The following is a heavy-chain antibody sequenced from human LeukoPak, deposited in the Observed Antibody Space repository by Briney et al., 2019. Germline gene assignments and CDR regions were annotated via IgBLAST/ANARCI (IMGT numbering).Heavy chain of an antibody. CDR1: GYTFTSYG. D-gene: IGHD5-18*01. CDR2: ISAYNGDT. Sequence: ASVKVSCKASGYTFTSYGISWVRQAPGQGREWMGWISAYNGDTNYAQKLQGRVTMTTDTSTSTAYMELRSLRSDDTAVYYCARMDTAMDNAFDIWGQGTMVTVSS. V-gene: IGHV1-18*01. J-gene: IGHJ3*02. CDR3: ARMDTAMDNAFDI.